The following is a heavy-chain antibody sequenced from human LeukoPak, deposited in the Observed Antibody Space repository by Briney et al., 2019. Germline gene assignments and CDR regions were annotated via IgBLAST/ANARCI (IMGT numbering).Heavy chain of an antibody. D-gene: IGHD5-24*01. J-gene: IGHJ3*02. Sequence: SETLSLTCAVYGGSFSGYYWSWIRQPPGKGLEWIGEINHSGSTNYNPSLKSRVTISVDTSKNQFSLKLSSVTAADTAVYYCASGIQLGAFDIWGQGTMVTVSS. V-gene: IGHV4-34*01. CDR1: GGSFSGYY. CDR3: ASGIQLGAFDI. CDR2: INHSGST.